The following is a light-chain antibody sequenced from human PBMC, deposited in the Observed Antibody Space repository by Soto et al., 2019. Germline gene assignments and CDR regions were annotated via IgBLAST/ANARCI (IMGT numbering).Light chain of an antibody. CDR2: AAS. CDR3: QQGYCTPFT. V-gene: IGKV1-39*01. CDR1: QNINSY. J-gene: IGKJ3*01. Sequence: DIQMTQSPSSLSASVGDRVTITCRTSQNINSYLNWYQQIPGKAPKLLIYAASSLQRGVPSRFSGSGSGTDFTLTISTLQPEDFATYYCQQGYCTPFTFGPGTKVHIK.